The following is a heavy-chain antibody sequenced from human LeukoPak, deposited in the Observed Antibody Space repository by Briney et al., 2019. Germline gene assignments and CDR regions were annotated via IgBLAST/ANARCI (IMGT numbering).Heavy chain of an antibody. Sequence: GGSLRLSCAASGFTVSSNYMSWVRQAPGKGLEWVSVLYSGGSTNYADSVKGRFTISRDNSKNTLYLQMKSLRAEDTAVYYCARDLSGSYKDSFDIWGQGTMVTVSS. CDR2: LYSGGST. D-gene: IGHD1-26*01. V-gene: IGHV3-53*01. J-gene: IGHJ3*02. CDR1: GFTVSSNY. CDR3: ARDLSGSYKDSFDI.